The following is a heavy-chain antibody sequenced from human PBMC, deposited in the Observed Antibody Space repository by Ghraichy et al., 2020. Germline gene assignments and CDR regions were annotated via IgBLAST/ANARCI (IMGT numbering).Heavy chain of an antibody. J-gene: IGHJ6*02. CDR2: ISTSSRSI. V-gene: IGHV3-48*02. Sequence: GGSLRLSCVGSGFTFGDYNLNWVRQSPGKGLEWISYISTSSRSIFYADSVKGRFTISRDNAQNLLFLQMKSLRDEDTAVYYCARASRVVRFYYYDGMDVWGQGTTVTVSS. CDR1: GFTFGDYN. CDR3: ARASRVVRFYYYDGMDV. D-gene: IGHD4-23*01.